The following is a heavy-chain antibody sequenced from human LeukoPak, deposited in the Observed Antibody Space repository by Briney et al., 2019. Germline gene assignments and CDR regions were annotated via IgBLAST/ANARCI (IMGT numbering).Heavy chain of an antibody. CDR2: IYYSGST. D-gene: IGHD4-17*01. CDR1: TGSITRGDYD. Sequence: SQTLSLMCTVSTGSITRGDYDWSWSRQPPGKVLEWIGHIYYSGSTYYIPSLKSLVILSLHTSHNKMSHKLSSVTAPVTAVYYSARDRGDSTFDYWGQGTLVTVSS. CDR3: ARDRGDSTFDY. V-gene: IGHV4-30-4*01. J-gene: IGHJ4*02.